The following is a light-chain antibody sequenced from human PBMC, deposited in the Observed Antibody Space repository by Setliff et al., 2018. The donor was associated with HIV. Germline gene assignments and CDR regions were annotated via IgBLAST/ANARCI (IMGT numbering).Light chain of an antibody. CDR1: SGGIGGFEY. V-gene: IGLV2-14*03. CDR3: GSFASGYNMR. J-gene: IGLJ2*01. CDR2: GVS. Sequence: QSALAQPASVSGSPGQSIAISCSGTSGGIGGFEYVSWYQHHPGKAPKLIIYGVSKRPSGVSPRFTGSKSGNTAYLTISGLRPEDEADYYCGSFASGYNMRFGGGTK.